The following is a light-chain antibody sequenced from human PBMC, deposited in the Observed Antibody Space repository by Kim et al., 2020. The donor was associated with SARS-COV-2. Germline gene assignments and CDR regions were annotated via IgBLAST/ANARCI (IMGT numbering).Light chain of an antibody. CDR1: SSNIGSNT. CDR3: AAWDDSLNVV. J-gene: IGLJ2*01. CDR2: SNN. V-gene: IGLV1-44*01. Sequence: GQRVTISCSGSSSNIGSNTVNWYQQLPGTAPKLLIYSNNQRPSGVPDRFSGSKSGTSASLAISGLQSEDEADYYCAAWDDSLNVVFGGGTKLTVL.